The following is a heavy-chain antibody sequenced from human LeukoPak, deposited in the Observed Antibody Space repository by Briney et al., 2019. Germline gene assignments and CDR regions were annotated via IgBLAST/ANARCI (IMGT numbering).Heavy chain of an antibody. J-gene: IGHJ3*02. V-gene: IGHV4-59*11. CDR1: DDSFSTHY. CDR3: ARDPTTVTKGFDI. Sequence: PSETLSLTCTVSDDSFSTHYWAWIRQPPGKGLEWIGYISYSGSTNYNPSLKSRVTIPVDTSKKQFSLKMNSVTASDTAVYSYARDPTTVTKGFDIWGQGTLVTVSS. D-gene: IGHD4-17*01. CDR2: ISYSGST.